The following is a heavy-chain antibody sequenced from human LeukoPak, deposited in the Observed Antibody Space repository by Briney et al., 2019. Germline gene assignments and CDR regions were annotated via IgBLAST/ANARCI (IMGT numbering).Heavy chain of an antibody. V-gene: IGHV3-21*01. CDR2: ISSSSSYI. CDR1: GFTFSSYS. Sequence: GGSLRLSCAASGFTFSSYSMNWVRQAPGEGLEWVSSISSSSSYIYYADSVKGRFTISRDNAKNSLYLQMNSLRAEDTAVYYCARESSGSPDYWGQGTLVTVSS. D-gene: IGHD1-26*01. CDR3: ARESSGSPDY. J-gene: IGHJ4*02.